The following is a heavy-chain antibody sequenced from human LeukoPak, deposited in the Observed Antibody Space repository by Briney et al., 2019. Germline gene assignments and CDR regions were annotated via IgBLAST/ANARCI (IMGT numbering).Heavy chain of an antibody. V-gene: IGHV4-30-4*01. Sequence: SQTLSLTCTVSGGSISSGDYYWSWIRQSPGKVLEWIGYIYYSGRTYYNPSLKSRLIISVDTSKNQFSLKLTSVTAADTAVYYCARADRYSSGWFTFDYWGQGTLVTVSS. J-gene: IGHJ4*02. D-gene: IGHD6-19*01. CDR1: GGSISSGDYY. CDR2: IYYSGRT. CDR3: ARADRYSSGWFTFDY.